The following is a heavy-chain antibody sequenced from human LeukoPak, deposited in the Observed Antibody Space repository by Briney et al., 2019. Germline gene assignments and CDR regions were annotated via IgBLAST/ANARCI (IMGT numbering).Heavy chain of an antibody. CDR1: GFTFSSYA. CDR2: ISYDGSTK. V-gene: IGHV3-30*04. CDR3: AREGSTYYDILTGYFHFDY. J-gene: IGHJ4*02. D-gene: IGHD3-9*01. Sequence: PGGSLRLSCAASGFTFSSYAMHWVRQAPGKGLEWVAVISYDGSTKYYADSVKGRFTFSRDNFKNTLFLQMNSLRAEDTAVYYCAREGSTYYDILTGYFHFDYWGQGTLVTVSS.